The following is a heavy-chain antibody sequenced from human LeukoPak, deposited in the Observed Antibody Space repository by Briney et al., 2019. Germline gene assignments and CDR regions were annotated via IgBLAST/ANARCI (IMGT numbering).Heavy chain of an antibody. CDR3: AKARYSSSWSYYFDY. CDR1: GFTFDDYA. V-gene: IGHV3-9*01. Sequence: PGGSLRLSCAASGFTFDDYAMHWVRQAPGKGLEWVSGISWNSGSIGYADSVKGRFTISRDNAKNSLYLQMNSLRAEDTALYYCAKARYSSSWSYYFDYWGQGTLVTVSS. D-gene: IGHD6-13*01. J-gene: IGHJ4*02. CDR2: ISWNSGSI.